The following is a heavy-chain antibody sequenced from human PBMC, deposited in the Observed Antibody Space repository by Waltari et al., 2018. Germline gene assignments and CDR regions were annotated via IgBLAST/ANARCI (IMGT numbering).Heavy chain of an antibody. CDR1: GGSISSYY. V-gene: IGHV4-59*01. J-gene: IGHJ5*02. D-gene: IGHD3-22*01. Sequence: QVQLQESGPGLVKPSETLSLTCTVSGGSISSYYWSWIRQPPGKGLEWIGYIYYSGRTNYNPSPKSRVTISVDTSKNQFSLKLSSVTAADTAVYYCARVPYDSSGYYSNWFDPWGQGTLVTVSS. CDR2: IYYSGRT. CDR3: ARVPYDSSGYYSNWFDP.